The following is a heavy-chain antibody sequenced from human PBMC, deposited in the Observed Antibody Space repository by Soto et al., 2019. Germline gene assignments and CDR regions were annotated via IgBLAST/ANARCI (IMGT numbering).Heavy chain of an antibody. V-gene: IGHV4-34*01. CDR2: INYSGST. Sequence: SETLSLTCAVSGGSFSGYYWGWIRQPPGKGLEWVGEINYSGSTNYNPSLKRRVTISVDTSKNQVSLKLTSVTAADTAMYYCARRNYFYALDVWGQGTTVTVSS. CDR3: ARRNYFYALDV. J-gene: IGHJ6*02. CDR1: GGSFSGYY.